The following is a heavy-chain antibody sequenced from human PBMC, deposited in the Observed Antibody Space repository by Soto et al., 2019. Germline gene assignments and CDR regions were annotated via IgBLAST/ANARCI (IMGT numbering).Heavy chain of an antibody. D-gene: IGHD3-22*01. V-gene: IGHV3-33*01. J-gene: IGHJ4*02. CDR2: IWYDGSNK. CDR3: TCIGYYDSSGYNFDY. Sequence: TGGSLRLSCAASGFTFSSYGMHWVRQAPGKGLEWVAVIWYDGSNKYYADSVKGRFTISRDNSKNTLYLQMNSLRAEDTAVYYCTCIGYYDSSGYNFDYWGQGTLVTVSS. CDR1: GFTFSSYG.